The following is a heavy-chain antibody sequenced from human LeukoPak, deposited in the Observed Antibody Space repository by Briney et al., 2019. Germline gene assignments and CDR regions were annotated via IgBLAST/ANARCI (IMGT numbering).Heavy chain of an antibody. J-gene: IGHJ3*02. D-gene: IGHD3-22*01. CDR1: GFTFSNAW. CDR3: TSLNYYYDTPGAFDI. Sequence: GGSLRLSCAASGFTFSNAWMSWVRQAPGKGLEWVGRIKSKTDGGTTDYAAPVKGRFTISRDDSKNTLYLQMNSLKNEDTAVYYCTSLNYYYDTPGAFDIWGQGTMVTVSS. CDR2: IKSKTDGGTT. V-gene: IGHV3-15*01.